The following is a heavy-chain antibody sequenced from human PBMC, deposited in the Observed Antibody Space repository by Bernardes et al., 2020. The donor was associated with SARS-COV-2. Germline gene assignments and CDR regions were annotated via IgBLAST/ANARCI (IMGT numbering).Heavy chain of an antibody. Sequence: SETLSLTCTVSGGSISSSSYYWGWIRQPPGKGLEWIGSIYYSGSTYYNPSLKSRVTISVDTSKNQFSLKLSSVTAADTAVYYCARHWGEVGAQIDYWGQGTLVTVSS. D-gene: IGHD3-16*01. J-gene: IGHJ4*02. CDR3: ARHWGEVGAQIDY. CDR1: GGSISSSSYY. CDR2: IYYSGST. V-gene: IGHV4-39*01.